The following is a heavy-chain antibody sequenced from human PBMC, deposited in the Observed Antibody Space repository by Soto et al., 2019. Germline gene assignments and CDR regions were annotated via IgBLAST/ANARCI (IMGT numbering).Heavy chain of an antibody. CDR3: AGGGGGGYYDSSGYMAV. Sequence: EVQLVETGGGLIQPGGSLRLSCAASGITVSTNYMSWVRQAPGKGLEWVSVIYSDGKTFYADSVKGRFTISRDNSQNTVALPRTSLRADETAVYSCAGGGGGGYYDSSGYMAVWGQGTLVTVSS. V-gene: IGHV3-53*02. CDR1: GITVSTNY. CDR2: IYSDGKT. J-gene: IGHJ4*02. D-gene: IGHD3-22*01.